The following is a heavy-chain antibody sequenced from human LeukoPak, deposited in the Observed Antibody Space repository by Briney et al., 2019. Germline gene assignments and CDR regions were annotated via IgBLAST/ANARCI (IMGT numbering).Heavy chain of an antibody. V-gene: IGHV4-4*07. CDR3: ARKRAYSYGFDY. CDR2: IQPSGGT. J-gene: IGHJ4*02. Sequence: SETLSLTCTVSGGSISTYYWNWIRQPAGKGLEWIGRIQPSGGTNYNPSLKSRITVSVDTSKNQFSLKLSSVTAADTAVYYCARKRAYSYGFDYWGQGTLVTVSS. CDR1: GGSISTYY. D-gene: IGHD5-18*01.